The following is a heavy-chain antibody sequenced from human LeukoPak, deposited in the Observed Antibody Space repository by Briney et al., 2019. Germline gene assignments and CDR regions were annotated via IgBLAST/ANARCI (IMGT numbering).Heavy chain of an antibody. V-gene: IGHV4-59*12. J-gene: IGHJ3*02. CDR2: VYYTGST. Sequence: SETLSLTCTVSGGSISSYYWNWIRQSPGKGLEWIGYVYYTGSTNYNPSLKSRVTISVDTSKNQFSLKLSSVTAADTAVYYCARDLPTYNWGLSAFDIWGQGTMVTVSS. D-gene: IGHD1-1*01. CDR1: GGSISSYY. CDR3: ARDLPTYNWGLSAFDI.